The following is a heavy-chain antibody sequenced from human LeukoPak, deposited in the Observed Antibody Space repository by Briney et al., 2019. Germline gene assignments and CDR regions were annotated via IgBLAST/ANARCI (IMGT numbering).Heavy chain of an antibody. Sequence: SETLSLTCAVYGGSFSGYYWSWIRQPPGKGLEWIGEINHSGSTNYNPSLKSRVTISVDTSKNQFSLKLSPVTAADTAVYYCARGVVVVAATQDFDYWGQGTLVTVSS. CDR3: ARGVVVVAATQDFDY. V-gene: IGHV4-34*01. CDR2: INHSGST. D-gene: IGHD2-15*01. CDR1: GGSFSGYY. J-gene: IGHJ4*02.